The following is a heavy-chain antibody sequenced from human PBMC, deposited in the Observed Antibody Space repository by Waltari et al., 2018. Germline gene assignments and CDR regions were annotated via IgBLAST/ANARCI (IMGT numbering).Heavy chain of an antibody. V-gene: IGHV3-23*01. CDR2: MSGNAGGT. J-gene: IGHJ6*02. CDR1: GFTFSNYA. D-gene: IGHD3-10*01. CDR3: AKDRVKWDV. Sequence: EEQLLESGGGLVQPGGSLRLSCAASGFTFSNYAMSWVRQAPGKGLEWVASMSGNAGGTHYADSVKGRFTISRDNSKNTLYVQMNSLRAEDTAVYYCAKDRVKWDVWGQGTTVTVSS.